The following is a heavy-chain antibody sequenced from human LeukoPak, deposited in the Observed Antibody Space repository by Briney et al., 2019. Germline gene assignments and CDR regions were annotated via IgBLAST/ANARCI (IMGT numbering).Heavy chain of an antibody. J-gene: IGHJ5*02. CDR1: GGSTSSYY. V-gene: IGHV4-4*07. Sequence: SETLSLTCTVSGGSTSSYYWSWIRQPAGKGLEWIGRIYTSGSTNYNPSLKSRVTMSVDTSKNQFSLKLSSVTAADTAVYYCARALWFGGSGWFDPWGQGTLVTVSS. D-gene: IGHD3-10*01. CDR2: IYTSGST. CDR3: ARALWFGGSGWFDP.